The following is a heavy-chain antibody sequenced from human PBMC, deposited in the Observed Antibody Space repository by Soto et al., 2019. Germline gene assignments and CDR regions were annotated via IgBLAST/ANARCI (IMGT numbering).Heavy chain of an antibody. CDR1: SDSISSYY. CDR2: ISYSGST. CDR3: TTTHDSGGYYPPDY. Sequence: PSETLSLTCTVSSDSISSYYWSWIRQPPGKRLEWIGYISYSGSTDYNPSLKSRVTISGDTSKNQFSLKVSSVTAADTAVYYCTTTHDSGGYYPPDYWGQGTLVTVSS. V-gene: IGHV4-59*01. J-gene: IGHJ4*02. D-gene: IGHD3-22*01.